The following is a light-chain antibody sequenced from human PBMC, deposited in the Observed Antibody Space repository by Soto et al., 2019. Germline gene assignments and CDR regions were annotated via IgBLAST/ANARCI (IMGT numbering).Light chain of an antibody. Sequence: QSALTQPPSASGSPGQSVTISCTGNSSDVGGYNYVSWYQQHPGKAPKLMIYEVNKRPSGVPDRFSGSKSGSTASLTVSGLQADDEADYYCTSYAGSNPLFGGGTKLTVL. CDR1: SSDVGGYNY. V-gene: IGLV2-8*01. CDR2: EVN. CDR3: TSYAGSNPL. J-gene: IGLJ3*02.